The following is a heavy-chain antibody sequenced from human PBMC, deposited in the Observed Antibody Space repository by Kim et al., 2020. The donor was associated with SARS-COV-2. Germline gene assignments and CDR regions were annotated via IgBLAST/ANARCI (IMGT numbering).Heavy chain of an antibody. D-gene: IGHD6-13*01. CDR1: GFTVSSNY. J-gene: IGHJ6*02. CDR3: AGDGSSSWYGYYYYGMDV. Sequence: GGSLRLSCAASGFTVSSNYMSWVRQAPGKGLEWVSVIYGGGSTYYADSVKGRFTISRHNSKTTLYLQMNSLRADDTAVYYCAGDGSSSWYGYYYYGMDVWGQGTTVTVSS. V-gene: IGHV3-53*04. CDR2: IYGGGST.